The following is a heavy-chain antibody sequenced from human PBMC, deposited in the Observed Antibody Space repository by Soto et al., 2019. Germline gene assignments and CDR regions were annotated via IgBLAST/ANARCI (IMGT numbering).Heavy chain of an antibody. CDR1: GFTFSNYD. J-gene: IGHJ4*02. Sequence: EVQLVESGGGLVQPGGSLRLSCAASGFTFSNYDMHWVHQTTGKGLEWVSGIGTVGDTYYSGSVKGRFSISRENAKNSFYLQMNSLRAEDTAVYYCASGGLYICGQGTLVTVSS. D-gene: IGHD3-16*01. V-gene: IGHV3-13*01. CDR3: ASGGLYI. CDR2: IGTVGDT.